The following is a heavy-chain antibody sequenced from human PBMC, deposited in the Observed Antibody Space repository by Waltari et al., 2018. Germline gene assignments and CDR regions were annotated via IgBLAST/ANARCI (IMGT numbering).Heavy chain of an antibody. Sequence: QLQLQESGPGLVKPSETLSLTCTVSGGSISSSSYYWGWIRQPPGKGLEWIGSIYYSGSTYYNPSLKSRVTISVDTSKNQFSLKLNAVTAADTAVYYCAKQWPPPGSWFDPWGQGTLVTVSS. CDR1: GGSISSSSYY. V-gene: IGHV4-39*01. CDR3: AKQWPPPGSWFDP. D-gene: IGHD6-19*01. J-gene: IGHJ5*02. CDR2: IYYSGST.